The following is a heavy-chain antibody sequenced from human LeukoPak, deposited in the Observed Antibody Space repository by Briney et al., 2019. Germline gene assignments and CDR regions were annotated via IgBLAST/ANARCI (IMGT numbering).Heavy chain of an antibody. CDR1: GFTFSSYS. V-gene: IGHV3-21*01. CDR3: ARDRGDFWSGYYPAAYYYYGMDV. Sequence: GGSLRLSCAASGFTFSSYSMNWVRQAPGKGLEWVSSISSSSSYIYYADSVKGRFTISRDNAKNSLYLQMNSLRAEDTAAYYCARDRGDFWSGYYPAAYYYYGMDVWGQGTTVTVSS. CDR2: ISSSSSYI. J-gene: IGHJ6*02. D-gene: IGHD3-3*01.